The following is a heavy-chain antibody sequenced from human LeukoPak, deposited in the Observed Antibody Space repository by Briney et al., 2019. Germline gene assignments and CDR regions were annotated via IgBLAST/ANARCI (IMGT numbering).Heavy chain of an antibody. CDR2: ISGRGGTT. D-gene: IGHD1-26*01. J-gene: IGHJ4*02. CDR1: GFTFTTYA. Sequence: GGSLRLSCAASGFTFTTYAMSWVRQAPGKGLEWVSAISGRGGTTYYADSVKGRFTISRDDSKNTLYLQMNSLRAEDTAVYYCAKDLGRYRNNYFDYWGQGSPVTVSS. CDR3: AKDLGRYRNNYFDY. V-gene: IGHV3-23*01.